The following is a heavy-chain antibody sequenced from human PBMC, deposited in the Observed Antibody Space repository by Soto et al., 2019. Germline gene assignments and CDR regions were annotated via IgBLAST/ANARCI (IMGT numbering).Heavy chain of an antibody. V-gene: IGHV4-30-2*01. CDR2: IYHSGRI. CDR1: GGSISSSGYS. Sequence: SETLSVTCSVSGGSISSSGYSWSWIRQPPGKGLEWIGYIYHSGRIYYNPSLKSRVTISVDRSKNQFSLKLSSVTAADTAVYYCARVPSPWGQGTLVTVSS. J-gene: IGHJ5*02. CDR3: ARVPSP.